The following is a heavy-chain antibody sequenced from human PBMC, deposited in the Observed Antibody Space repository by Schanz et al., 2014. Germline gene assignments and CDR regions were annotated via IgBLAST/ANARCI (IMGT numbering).Heavy chain of an antibody. J-gene: IGHJ6*02. V-gene: IGHV4-31*03. CDR3: ARHRGVPCYPMAV. CDR1: GASISSGGYY. CDR2: ISYSGST. Sequence: QVQLQESGPGLVKPSQTLSLTCTVSGASISSGGYYWDWIRLLPGKGLEWIGYISYSGSTSFNPALKSRLTVSGNTSRNQYSQKLNSVTTTTADVYYSARHRGVPCYPMAVRGHGATVSVSS. D-gene: IGHD2-15*01.